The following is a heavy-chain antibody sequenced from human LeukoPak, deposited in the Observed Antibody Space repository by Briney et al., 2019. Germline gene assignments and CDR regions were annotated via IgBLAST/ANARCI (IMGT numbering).Heavy chain of an antibody. CDR2: INPNSGGT. D-gene: IGHD3-22*01. V-gene: IGHV1-2*02. CDR3: ARGPPGRVYDSTKRGLFDP. CDR1: GYTFTGYY. J-gene: IGHJ5*02. Sequence: GASVKVSCKASGYTFTGYYMHWVRQAPGQGLEWMGWINPNSGGTNYAQKFQGRVTMTRDTSTSTVYMELSSLRPEDTAVFYCARGPPGRVYDSTKRGLFDPWGQGTLVTVSS.